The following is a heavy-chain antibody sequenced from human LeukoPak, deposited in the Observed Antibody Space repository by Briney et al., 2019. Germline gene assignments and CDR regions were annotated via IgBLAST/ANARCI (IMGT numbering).Heavy chain of an antibody. Sequence: GGSLRLSCAASGFPFSRYSMNWVRQAPGEGPEWVSAISGSGGSTYYADSVKGRFTISRDNSKNTLYLQMNSLRAEDTAVYYCARHYYDSSGYWDQYYFDYWGQGTLVTVSS. J-gene: IGHJ4*02. CDR1: GFPFSRYS. CDR3: ARHYYDSSGYWDQYYFDY. CDR2: ISGSGGST. D-gene: IGHD3-22*01. V-gene: IGHV3-23*01.